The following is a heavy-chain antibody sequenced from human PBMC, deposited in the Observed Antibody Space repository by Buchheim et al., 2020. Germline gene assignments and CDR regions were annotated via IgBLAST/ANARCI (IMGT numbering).Heavy chain of an antibody. CDR1: GYTFTTYY. Sequence: QVQLVQSGAEVKKPGASVKVSCKASGYTFTTYYILWVRQAPGQGLEWMGFINPSGGSTSYAQMFQGRVIMTRDTSTSTVYMELISLRSEDTAVYYCARNSGSGFDYWGQGTL. CDR2: INPSGGST. CDR3: ARNSGSGFDY. J-gene: IGHJ4*02. V-gene: IGHV1-46*01. D-gene: IGHD1-26*01.